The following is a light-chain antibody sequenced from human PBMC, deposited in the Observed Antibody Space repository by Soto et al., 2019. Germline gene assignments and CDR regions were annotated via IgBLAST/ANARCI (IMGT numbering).Light chain of an antibody. CDR3: QQSYSTPWT. J-gene: IGKJ1*01. CDR1: QSISNY. CDR2: GAY. Sequence: DIQMTQSPSSLSASIGDRVTITCRARQSISNYLNWYQQKPRKAPKVLIYGAYSLESGVPSRFSGSGSGTDFTLTISSLQPEDFATYHCQQSYSTPWTFGQGTKVEIK. V-gene: IGKV1-39*01.